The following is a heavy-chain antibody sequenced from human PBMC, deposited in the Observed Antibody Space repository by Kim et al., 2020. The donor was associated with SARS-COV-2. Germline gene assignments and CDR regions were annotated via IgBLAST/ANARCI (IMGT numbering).Heavy chain of an antibody. Sequence: PSLESRFSISIDTAKNQFSLKLTSVTAADTAIYYCARDKLLDFRSSIQHWGQGTLVTVSS. J-gene: IGHJ1*01. V-gene: IGHV4-34*01. D-gene: IGHD3-3*01. CDR3: ARDKLLDFRSSIQH.